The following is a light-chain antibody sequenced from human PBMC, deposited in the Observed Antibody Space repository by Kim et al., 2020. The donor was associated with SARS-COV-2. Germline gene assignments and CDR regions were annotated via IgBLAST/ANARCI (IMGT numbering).Light chain of an antibody. CDR1: QSVNSN. CDR3: QQGSNRPLT. Sequence: EIVLTQSPATLSLSPGERATLSCRASQSVNSNLAWYQQKFGQAPRLLIYDASNRATGIPARFSGSGSGTDFTLTISSLEPEDFAVYYCQQGSNRPLTFGGGTKLDIK. V-gene: IGKV3-11*01. CDR2: DAS. J-gene: IGKJ4*01.